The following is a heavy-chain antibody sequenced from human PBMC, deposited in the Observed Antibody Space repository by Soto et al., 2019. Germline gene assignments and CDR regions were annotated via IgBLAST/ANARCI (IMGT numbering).Heavy chain of an antibody. J-gene: IGHJ3*02. V-gene: IGHV3-23*01. CDR3: AKDSLRITMVRGVTDAFDI. Sequence: GGSLRLSCAASGFTFSSYAMSWVRQAPGKGLEWVSAISGSGGSTYYADSVKGRFTISRDNSKNTLYLQMNSLRAEDTAVYYCAKDSLRITMVRGVTDAFDIWGQGTMVTVSS. CDR2: ISGSGGST. CDR1: GFTFSSYA. D-gene: IGHD3-10*01.